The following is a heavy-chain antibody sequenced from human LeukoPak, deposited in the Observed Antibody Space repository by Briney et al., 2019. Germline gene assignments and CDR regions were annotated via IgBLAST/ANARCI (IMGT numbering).Heavy chain of an antibody. CDR3: ARDGYDFWSGYLTQYYFDY. CDR2: ISAYNGNT. D-gene: IGHD3-3*01. J-gene: IGHJ4*02. V-gene: IGHV1-18*01. Sequence: ASVKVSCKASGYTFTSYGISWVRQAPGQGLEWMGWISAYNGNTNYAQKLQGRVTMTTDTSTSTAYMELRSLRSDDTAVYYCARDGYDFWSGYLTQYYFDYWGQGTLVTVSS. CDR1: GYTFTSYG.